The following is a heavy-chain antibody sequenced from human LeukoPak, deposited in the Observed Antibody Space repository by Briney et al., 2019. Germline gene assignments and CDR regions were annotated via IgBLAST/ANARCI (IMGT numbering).Heavy chain of an antibody. Sequence: ASVKVSCKASGYTFTGYYMHWVRQAPGQGLEWMGWINPNCGGTNYAQKLQGRHTMTRDTSISTAYMELNRLRSDHTAVYHCARVGTYGDHLTEYWVQGTLVTVAS. CDR2: INPNCGGT. V-gene: IGHV1-2*02. D-gene: IGHD4-17*01. CDR3: ARVGTYGDHLTEY. J-gene: IGHJ4*02. CDR1: GYTFTGYY.